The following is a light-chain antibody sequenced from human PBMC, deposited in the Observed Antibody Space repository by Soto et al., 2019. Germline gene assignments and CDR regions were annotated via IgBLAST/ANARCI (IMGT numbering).Light chain of an antibody. CDR2: GNS. Sequence: QSVLARPPSVSGAPGQRVTISCTGSSSNIGAHYDVHWYQQLPGTAPKLLIYGNSNRPSGVPDRFPGSKSGTSASLAITGLQAEDEADYYCQSYDNSLSVYVFGTGTKVTVL. J-gene: IGLJ1*01. CDR1: SSNIGAHYD. V-gene: IGLV1-40*01. CDR3: QSYDNSLSVYV.